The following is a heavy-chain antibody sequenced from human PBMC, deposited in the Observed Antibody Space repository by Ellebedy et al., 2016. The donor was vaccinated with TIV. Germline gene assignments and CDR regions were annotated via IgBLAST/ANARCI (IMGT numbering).Heavy chain of an antibody. J-gene: IGHJ2*01. V-gene: IGHV4-59*01. CDR2: IYYSGST. CDR1: GGSISSYY. Sequence: SETLSLTXTVSGGSISSYYWSWIRQPPGKGLEWIGYIYYSGSTNYNPSLKSRVTTSVDTSKNQFSLKLSSVTAADTAVYYCARDVGDRGPYWYFDLWGRGTLVTVSS. CDR3: ARDVGDRGPYWYFDL. D-gene: IGHD3-16*01.